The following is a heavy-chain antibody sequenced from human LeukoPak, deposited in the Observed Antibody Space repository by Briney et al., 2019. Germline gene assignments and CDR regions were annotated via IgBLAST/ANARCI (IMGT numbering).Heavy chain of an antibody. V-gene: IGHV4-61*01. J-gene: IGHJ6*04. D-gene: IGHD3-10*01. CDR2: IYYSGST. CDR3: ARVLITMVRGVISYYYYGMDV. CDR1: GGSVSSGSYY. Sequence: SETLSLTCTVSGGSVSSGSYYWSWIRQPPGKGLEWLGYIYYSGSTNYNPSLKSRVTISVDTSKNQFSLKLSSVTAADTAVYYCARVLITMVRGVISYYYYGMDVWGKGTTVTVSS.